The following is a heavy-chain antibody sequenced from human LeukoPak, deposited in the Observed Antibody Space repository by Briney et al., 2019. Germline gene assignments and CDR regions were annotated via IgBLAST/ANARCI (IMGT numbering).Heavy chain of an antibody. CDR1: GFTFSSYG. Sequence: GGSLRLSCAASGFTFSSYGMHWVRQAPGKGLEWVAVISYDGSNKYYADSVKGRFTISRDNSKNTLYLQMNSLRAEDTAVYYCAKGGAPHYFDYWGQGTLVAVSS. V-gene: IGHV3-30*18. J-gene: IGHJ4*02. CDR2: ISYDGSNK. D-gene: IGHD3-16*01. CDR3: AKGGAPHYFDY.